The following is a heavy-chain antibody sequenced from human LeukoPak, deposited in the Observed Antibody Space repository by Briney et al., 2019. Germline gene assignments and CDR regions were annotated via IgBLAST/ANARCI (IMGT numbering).Heavy chain of an antibody. J-gene: IGHJ4*02. CDR3: ARHDYDSSGYHLGINDY. Sequence: GGSLRLSCAASGFTFSSYAMSWVRQAPGKGLEWVSAIRGSGGSTYYADSVKGRFTISRDNSKNTLYLQMNSLKASDTAMYYCARHDYDSSGYHLGINDYWGQGTLVTVSS. CDR1: GFTFSSYA. V-gene: IGHV3-23*01. CDR2: IRGSGGST. D-gene: IGHD3-22*01.